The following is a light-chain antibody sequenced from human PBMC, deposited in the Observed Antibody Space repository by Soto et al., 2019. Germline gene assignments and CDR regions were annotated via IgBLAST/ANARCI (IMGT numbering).Light chain of an antibody. CDR2: DAS. CDR3: QQRSNWPPLS. CDR1: QSVSRN. V-gene: IGKV3-11*01. Sequence: EIVLTQSPATLSLSPGERATLSCRASQSVSRNLAWYQQRPGQAPRLLIYDASNKAPGIPARFSGSGSGTDFTLPISSLEPEDFAVYYCQQRSNWPPLSFGGGTKVEIK. J-gene: IGKJ4*01.